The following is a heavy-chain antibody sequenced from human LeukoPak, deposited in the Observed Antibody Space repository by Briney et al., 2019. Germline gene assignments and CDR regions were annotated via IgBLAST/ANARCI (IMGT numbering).Heavy chain of an antibody. J-gene: IGHJ4*02. V-gene: IGHV3-48*03. CDR2: IFPSGGEI. CDR1: GFTFSSYE. CDR3: ARDTRGPYYDFWSGYYPLDY. Sequence: GGSLRLSCAASGFTFSSYEMNSVRQAPGKGLEWVSSIFPSGGEIHYADSVKGRFTVARDNAKNSLYLQMNSLTAEDTAVYYCARDTRGPYYDFWSGYYPLDYWGQGTLVTVSS. D-gene: IGHD3-3*01.